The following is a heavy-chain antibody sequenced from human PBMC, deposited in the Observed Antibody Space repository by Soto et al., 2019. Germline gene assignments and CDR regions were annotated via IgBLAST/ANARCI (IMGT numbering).Heavy chain of an antibody. D-gene: IGHD3-3*01. J-gene: IGHJ5*02. CDR3: ARDRGFWSGYNNWFDP. CDR1: GYTFTSYY. CDR2: INPSGGST. V-gene: IGHV1-46*01. Sequence: ASVKVSCKASGYTFTSYYMHWVRQAPGQGLEWMGIINPSGGSTSYAQKFQGRVTMTTDTSTSTAYMELRSLRSDDTAVYYCARDRGFWSGYNNWFDPWGQGTLVTVSS.